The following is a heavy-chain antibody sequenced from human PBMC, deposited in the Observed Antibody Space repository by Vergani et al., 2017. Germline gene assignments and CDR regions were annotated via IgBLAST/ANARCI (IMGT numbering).Heavy chain of an antibody. CDR1: GYTFTSYY. V-gene: IGHV1-46*01. J-gene: IGHJ5*02. D-gene: IGHD2-2*01. Sequence: QVQLVQSGAEVKKPGASVKVSCKASGYTFTSYYMHWVRQAPGQGLEWMGIINPSGGSTSYAQKFQGRVTMTRDTSTSTVYMVLSSLRSEDTAVYYCARDRRYCSSTSCYVGRDWFDPWGQGTLVTGSS. CDR2: INPSGGST. CDR3: ARDRRYCSSTSCYVGRDWFDP.